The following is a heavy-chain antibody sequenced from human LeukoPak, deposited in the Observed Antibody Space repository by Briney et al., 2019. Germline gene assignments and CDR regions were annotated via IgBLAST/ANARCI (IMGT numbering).Heavy chain of an antibody. CDR1: GGSFSGYY. Sequence: SETLSLTCAVYGGSFSGYYWSWIRQPPGKGLEWIGEINHSGSTNYNPSLKSRVTISVDTSKNQFSLKLSSVTAADTAVYYCARTPYYYGSGSYSFDYWGQGTLVTVSS. V-gene: IGHV4-34*01. CDR3: ARTPYYYGSGSYSFDY. CDR2: INHSGST. J-gene: IGHJ4*02. D-gene: IGHD3-10*01.